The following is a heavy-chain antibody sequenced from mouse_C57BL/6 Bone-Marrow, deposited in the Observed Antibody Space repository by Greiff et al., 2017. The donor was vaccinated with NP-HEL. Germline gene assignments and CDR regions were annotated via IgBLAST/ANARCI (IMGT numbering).Heavy chain of an antibody. J-gene: IGHJ4*01. CDR1: GYSITSDY. CDR3: ARSPLWLRRNYYAMDY. CDR2: ISYSGST. D-gene: IGHD2-2*01. V-gene: IGHV3-8*01. Sequence: EVKLMESGPGLAKPSQTLSLTCSVTGYSITSDYWNWIRKFPGNKLEYMGYISYSGSTYYNTSLKSRISITRDTSKNQYYLQLNSVTTEDTATYYCARSPLWLRRNYYAMDYWGQGTSVTVSS.